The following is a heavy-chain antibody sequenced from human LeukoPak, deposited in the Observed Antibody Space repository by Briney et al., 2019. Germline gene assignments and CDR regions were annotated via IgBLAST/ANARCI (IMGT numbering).Heavy chain of an antibody. J-gene: IGHJ4*02. CDR3: ARGGGQWLRGYYFDY. V-gene: IGHV4-34*01. Sequence: PSETLSLTCAVYGGSFSGYYWSWIRQPPGKGLEWIGEINRSGSANYNPSLKSRVTISVDTSKNQFSLKLNSVTAADTAVYYCARGGGQWLRGYYFDYWGQGTLVTVSS. D-gene: IGHD6-19*01. CDR1: GGSFSGYY. CDR2: INRSGSA.